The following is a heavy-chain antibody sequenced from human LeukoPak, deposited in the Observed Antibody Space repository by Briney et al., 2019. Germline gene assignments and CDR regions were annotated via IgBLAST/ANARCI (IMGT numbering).Heavy chain of an antibody. CDR2: IYHSGST. V-gene: IGHV4-30-4*01. CDR1: GGSISSGDYY. Sequence: SQTLSLTCTVSGGSISSGDYYWSWIRQPPGKGLEWIGYIYHSGSTHFNPSLKSRVTISVDTSKNQFSLKLSSVSAADTAVYFCARGPDSSGYYYFDYWGQGTLVTVSS. J-gene: IGHJ4*02. D-gene: IGHD3-22*01. CDR3: ARGPDSSGYYYFDY.